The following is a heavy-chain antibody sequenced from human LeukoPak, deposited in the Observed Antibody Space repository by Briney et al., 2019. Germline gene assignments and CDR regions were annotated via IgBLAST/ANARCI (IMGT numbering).Heavy chain of an antibody. V-gene: IGHV4-34*01. J-gene: IGHJ5*02. D-gene: IGHD3-3*01. CDR3: ARREYDFWSGYGWFDP. Sequence: ASETLSLTCAVYGGSFSGYYWSWIRQPPGKGLEWIGEINHSGSTNYNPSLKSRVTISVDTSKNQFSLKLSSVTAADTAVYYCARREYDFWSGYGWFDPWGQGTLVTVSP. CDR1: GGSFSGYY. CDR2: INHSGST.